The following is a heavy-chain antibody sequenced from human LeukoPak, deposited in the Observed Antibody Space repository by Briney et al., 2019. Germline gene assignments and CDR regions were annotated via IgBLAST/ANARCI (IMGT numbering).Heavy chain of an antibody. Sequence: ASVKVSCKASGYTFTSYGISWVRQAPGQGLEWMGWISAYNGNTNYVQKLQGRVTMTTDTSTSTAYMELRSLRSDDTAIYYCAKDSAYALGESSLDYWGQGTLVTVSS. D-gene: IGHD3-10*01. CDR1: GYTFTSYG. CDR2: ISAYNGNT. CDR3: AKDSAYALGESSLDY. V-gene: IGHV1-18*01. J-gene: IGHJ4*02.